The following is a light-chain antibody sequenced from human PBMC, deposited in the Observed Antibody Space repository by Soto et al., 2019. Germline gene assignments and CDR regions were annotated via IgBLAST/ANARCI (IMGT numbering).Light chain of an antibody. CDR2: DVG. Sequence: QSALTQPASVSGSPGQSITISCTGTSSDVGGYNYVSWYQQHPGKAPKLIIYDVGNRPSGVSNRFSGSKSGNTASLTISGLQAEDESDYYCSSYTSSSTSYVVFGGGTKLTV. CDR1: SSDVGGYNY. CDR3: SSYTSSSTSYVV. J-gene: IGLJ2*01. V-gene: IGLV2-14*01.